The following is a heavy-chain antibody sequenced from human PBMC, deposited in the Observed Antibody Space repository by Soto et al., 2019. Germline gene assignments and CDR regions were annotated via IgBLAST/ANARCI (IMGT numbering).Heavy chain of an antibody. D-gene: IGHD1-1*01. Sequence: QVQLVESGGGVVQPGRSLRLSCAASGFTFSSYGMHWVRQAPGKGLEWVAVIWYDGSNKYYADSVKGRFTISRDNSKNTLYLQMNSLRAEDTAVYYCAREKRVTTGKGGRFDPWGQGTLVTVSS. J-gene: IGHJ5*02. CDR1: GFTFSSYG. CDR2: IWYDGSNK. CDR3: AREKRVTTGKGGRFDP. V-gene: IGHV3-33*01.